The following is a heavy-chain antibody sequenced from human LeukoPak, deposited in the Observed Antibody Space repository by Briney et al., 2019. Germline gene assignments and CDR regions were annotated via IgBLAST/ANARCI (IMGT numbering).Heavy chain of an antibody. D-gene: IGHD2-2*01. CDR2: INPNGGDT. Sequence: ASVKVSCKASGYTFTDYHMHWVRQAPGQGLEWMGRINPNGGDTNYAQKFQGRVTITADESTSTAYMELSSLRSEDTAVYYCASRYCSSTSCYHFNWFDPWGQGTLVTVSS. V-gene: IGHV1-2*06. J-gene: IGHJ5*02. CDR1: GYTFTDYH. CDR3: ASRYCSSTSCYHFNWFDP.